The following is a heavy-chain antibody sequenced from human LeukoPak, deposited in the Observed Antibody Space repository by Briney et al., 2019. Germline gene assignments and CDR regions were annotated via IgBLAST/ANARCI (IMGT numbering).Heavy chain of an antibody. CDR2: IYYSGST. Sequence: PSETLSLTCTVSGGSISSYYWSWIRQPPGKGLEWIGYIYYSGSTNYNPSLKSRVTISVDTSKNQFSLKLSSVTAADTAVYYCAREVLYYDIMTGYPYNWFDPWGQGTLVSVSS. CDR1: GGSISSYY. V-gene: IGHV4-59*01. D-gene: IGHD3-9*01. CDR3: AREVLYYDIMTGYPYNWFDP. J-gene: IGHJ5*02.